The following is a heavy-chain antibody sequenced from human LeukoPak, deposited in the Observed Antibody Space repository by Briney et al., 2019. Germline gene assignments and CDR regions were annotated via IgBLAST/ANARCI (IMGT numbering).Heavy chain of an antibody. Sequence: SETLSLTCTVSGGSISSYYWSWNRQPPGKGLEWIGSIYYSGSTYYNPSLKSRVTISVDTSKNQFSLKLSTVTAADTAVYYCATRLLWFGGEIFDYWGQGTLVTVSS. CDR1: GGSISSYY. D-gene: IGHD3-10*01. CDR3: ATRLLWFGGEIFDY. CDR2: IYYSGST. V-gene: IGHV4-39*07. J-gene: IGHJ4*02.